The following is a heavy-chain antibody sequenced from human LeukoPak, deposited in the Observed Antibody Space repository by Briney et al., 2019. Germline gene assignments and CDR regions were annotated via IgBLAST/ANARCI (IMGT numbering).Heavy chain of an antibody. V-gene: IGHV1-46*01. CDR3: AKELNSYGYAFDV. Sequence: GASVKVSCKASGYTFIYYDMHWVRQAPGQGLEWVGTINPYDNSTNYAQKFQGRVTMTRDMPTSTVYMELNSLRSEDTAVYYCAKELNSYGYAFDVWGQGTMVTVSS. J-gene: IGHJ3*01. CDR1: GYTFIYYD. D-gene: IGHD5-18*01. CDR2: INPYDNST.